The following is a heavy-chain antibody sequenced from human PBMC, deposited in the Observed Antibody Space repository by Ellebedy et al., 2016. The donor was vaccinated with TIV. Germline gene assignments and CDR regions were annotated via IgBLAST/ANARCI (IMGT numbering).Heavy chain of an antibody. Sequence: GESLKISCKGSGYSFASSWITWVRQMPGKGLEWMGRIDPSDSYTNYSPSFEGHVTMSAVKSINTAYLQWSSLRASDTAMYYCTRSPVTGDRELDYWGQGTLVTVSS. V-gene: IGHV5-10-1*01. J-gene: IGHJ4*02. CDR1: GYSFASSW. D-gene: IGHD7-27*01. CDR3: TRSPVTGDRELDY. CDR2: IDPSDSYT.